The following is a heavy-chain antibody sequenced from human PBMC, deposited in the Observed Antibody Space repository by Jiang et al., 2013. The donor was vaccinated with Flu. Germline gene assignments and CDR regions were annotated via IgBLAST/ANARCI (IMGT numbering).Heavy chain of an antibody. Sequence: SYAISWVRQAPGQGLEWMGGIIPIFGTANYAQKFQGRVTITADESTSTAYMELSSLRSEDTAVYYCATLTGDGDYVLGYFDLWGRGTLVTVSS. V-gene: IGHV1-69*01. CDR2: IIPIFGTA. CDR1: SYA. D-gene: IGHD4-17*01. CDR3: ATLTGDGDYVLGYFDL. J-gene: IGHJ2*01.